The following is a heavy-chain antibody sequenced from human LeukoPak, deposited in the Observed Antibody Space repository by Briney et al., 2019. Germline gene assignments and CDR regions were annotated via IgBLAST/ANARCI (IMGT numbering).Heavy chain of an antibody. V-gene: IGHV4-38-2*02. CDR1: GYSISSGYY. Sequence: SETLSLTCTVSGYSISSGYYWGWIRRPPGKGLEWIGSIYHSGSTYYNPSLKSRVTISVDTSKNQFSLKLSSVTAADTAVYYCAREKDDYGDYGFDPWGQGTLVTVSS. CDR2: IYHSGST. D-gene: IGHD4-17*01. CDR3: AREKDDYGDYGFDP. J-gene: IGHJ5*02.